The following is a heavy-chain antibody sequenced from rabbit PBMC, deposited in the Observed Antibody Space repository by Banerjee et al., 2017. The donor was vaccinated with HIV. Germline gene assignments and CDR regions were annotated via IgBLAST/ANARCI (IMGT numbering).Heavy chain of an antibody. CDR3: ARTGYGDYDYYDL. CDR2: VFTAGPNN. Sequence: QEQLVESGGGLVQPGGSLKLSCKASGFDFSSYGVSWVRQAPGKGLEWIACVFTAGPNNYYASWAKGRFTISKTSSTTVTLQMTSLTAADTATYFCARTGYGDYDYYDLWGQGTLVTVS. CDR1: GFDFSSYG. D-gene: IGHD2-1*01. V-gene: IGHV1S45*01. J-gene: IGHJ4*01.